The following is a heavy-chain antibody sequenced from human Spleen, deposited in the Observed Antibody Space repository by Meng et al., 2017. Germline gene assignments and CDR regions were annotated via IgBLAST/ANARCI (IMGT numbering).Heavy chain of an antibody. D-gene: IGHD3-10*01. CDR3: ARARSGYGSGSYYNVPDY. CDR2: MNPKRGNT. J-gene: IGHJ4*02. CDR1: GYTFTSYD. Sequence: ASVKVSCKASGYTFTSYDINWVRQATGQGLEWMGWMNPKRGNTGYAQNFQGRVTMTRSTSISTAYMELSSLRSADTAVYYCARARSGYGSGSYYNVPDYWGQGTLVTVSS. V-gene: IGHV1-8*01.